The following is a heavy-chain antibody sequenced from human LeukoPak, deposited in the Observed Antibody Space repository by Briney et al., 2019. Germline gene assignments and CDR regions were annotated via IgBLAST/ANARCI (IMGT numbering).Heavy chain of an antibody. D-gene: IGHD1-26*01. V-gene: IGHV4-39*01. CDR2: IYYTGGT. CDR3: ARLSVGATDY. J-gene: IGHJ4*02. Sequence: SETLSLTCTVSGGSISSYYWGWIRQPPGKGLEWIGNIYYTGGTYYNPSLKSRVTISVDTSKNQFSLKLSSVTAADTAVYYCARLSVGATDYWGQGTLVPVSS. CDR1: GGSISSYY.